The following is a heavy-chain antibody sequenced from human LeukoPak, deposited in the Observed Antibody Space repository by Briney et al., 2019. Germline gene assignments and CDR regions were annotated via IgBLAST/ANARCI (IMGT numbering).Heavy chain of an antibody. CDR2: ISYDGSNK. CDR3: ASGGGSSSWLRLDY. D-gene: IGHD6-13*01. Sequence: GRSLRLSCAASGFTFSSYAMHWVRQAPGKGLERVAVISYDGSNKYYADSVKGRFTISRDNSKNTLHLQMNSLRAEDTAVYYCASGGGSSSWLRLDYWGQGTLVTVSS. V-gene: IGHV3-30*04. CDR1: GFTFSSYA. J-gene: IGHJ4*02.